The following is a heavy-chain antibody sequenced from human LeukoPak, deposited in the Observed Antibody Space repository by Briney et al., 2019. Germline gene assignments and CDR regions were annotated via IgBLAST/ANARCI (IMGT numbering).Heavy chain of an antibody. CDR2: TTRSGTI. CDR3: ARGHTWLGLVLRVAFDL. CDR1: GESLSGYY. J-gene: IGHJ6*02. V-gene: IGHV4-34*01. Sequence: MSSETLSLTCEVYGESLSGYYWSWIRQSPGKGLEWIGETTRSGTIVYNPSLKSRSTISVEMSKNQVSLNLSSVTAADTAVYYCARGHTWLGLVLRVAFDLWGQGTTVTVSS. D-gene: IGHD2/OR15-2a*01.